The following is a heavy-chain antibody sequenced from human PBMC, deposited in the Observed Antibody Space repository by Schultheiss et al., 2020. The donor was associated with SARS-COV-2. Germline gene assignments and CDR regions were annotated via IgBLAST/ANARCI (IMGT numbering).Heavy chain of an antibody. V-gene: IGHV3-30*12. D-gene: IGHD6-6*01. CDR3: AREYSSSGFKGDGYYYYGMDV. Sequence: GGSLRLSCAASGFTFSSYGMHWVRQAPGKGLEWVAVISYDGSNKYYADSVKGRFTISRDNSKNTLYLQMNSLRAEDTAVYYCAREYSSSGFKGDGYYYYGMDVWGQGTTVTVSS. CDR2: ISYDGSNK. J-gene: IGHJ6*02. CDR1: GFTFSSYG.